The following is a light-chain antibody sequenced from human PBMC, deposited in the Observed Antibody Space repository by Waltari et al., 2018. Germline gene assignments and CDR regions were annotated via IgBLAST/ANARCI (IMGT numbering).Light chain of an antibody. V-gene: IGLV3-21*01. CDR3: QVWDSSPETVV. CDR1: NEGGKS. Sequence: SYVLTQPPSASVAPGKTATIACGGNNEGGKSVQWYQQKPGQAPVLVVHDDNARPSGIPDRFSGSNSGDTATLTISRVEVGDEADYYCQVWDSSPETVVFGGGTKLTVL. J-gene: IGLJ2*01. CDR2: DDN.